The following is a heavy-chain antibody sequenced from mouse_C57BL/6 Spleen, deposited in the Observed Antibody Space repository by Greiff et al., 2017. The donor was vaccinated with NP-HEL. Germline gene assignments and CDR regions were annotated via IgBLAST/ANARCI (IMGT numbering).Heavy chain of an antibody. CDR2: ISSGSSTI. D-gene: IGHD2-2*01. CDR1: GFTFSDYG. CDR3: AREGGYDAFAY. J-gene: IGHJ3*01. V-gene: IGHV5-17*01. Sequence: EVQRVESGGGLVKPGGSLKLSCAASGFTFSDYGMHWVRQAPEKGLEWVAYISSGSSTIYYADTVKGRFTISRDNAKNTLFLQMTSLRSEDTAMCYCAREGGYDAFAYWGQGTLVTVSA.